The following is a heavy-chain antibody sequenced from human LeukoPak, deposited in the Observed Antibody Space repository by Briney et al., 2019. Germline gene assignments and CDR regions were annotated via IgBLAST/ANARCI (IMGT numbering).Heavy chain of an antibody. V-gene: IGHV3-21*01. CDR3: ARFISSGYPDY. Sequence: PGGSLRLSCAASGFTFSSYSMNWVRQAPGKGLGWVSSISSSSSYIYYADSVKGRFTISRDNAKNSLYLQMNSPRAEDTAVYYCARFISSGYPDYWGQRTLVTVSS. CDR2: ISSSSSYI. J-gene: IGHJ4*02. CDR1: GFTFSSYS. D-gene: IGHD3-22*01.